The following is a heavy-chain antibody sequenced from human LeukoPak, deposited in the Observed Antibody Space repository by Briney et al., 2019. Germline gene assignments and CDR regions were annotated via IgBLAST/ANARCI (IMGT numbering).Heavy chain of an antibody. CDR1: GFTFSNYA. V-gene: IGHV3-23*01. CDR2: ITDSGSST. Sequence: GGSLRLSCAASGFTFSNYAMSWVRQAPGKGLEWVSFITDSGSSTYYADSVKGRFTISRDSSRNTLSLQMSSLRVEDTGVYFCAKSSTSQRGYYGMDVWGQGTTVTVSS. CDR3: AKSSTSQRGYYGMDV. J-gene: IGHJ6*02. D-gene: IGHD6-25*01.